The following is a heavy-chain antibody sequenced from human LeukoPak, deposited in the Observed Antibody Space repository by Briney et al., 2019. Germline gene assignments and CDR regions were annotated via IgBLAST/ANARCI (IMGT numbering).Heavy chain of an antibody. CDR3: ARPNIPAAGTDAFDI. V-gene: IGHV3-66*04. CDR2: IYSGGST. CDR1: GFTVSSNY. J-gene: IGHJ3*02. Sequence: GGSLRLSCAASGFTVSSNYMSWVRQAPGGGLEWVSVIYSGGSTYYADSVKGRFTISRDNTKNTLYLQMNSPRAEDTAVYYCARPNIPAAGTDAFDIWGQGTMVTVSS. D-gene: IGHD6-13*01.